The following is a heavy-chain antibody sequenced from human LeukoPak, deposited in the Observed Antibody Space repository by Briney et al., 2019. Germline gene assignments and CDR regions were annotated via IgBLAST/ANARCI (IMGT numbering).Heavy chain of an antibody. CDR3: ARGGAAAGAVTLVDY. V-gene: IGHV1-2*02. CDR2: INPNSGGT. J-gene: IGHJ4*02. CDR1: GYTFTGYY. Sequence: ASVKVSCKASGYTFTGYYMHWVRQAPGPGLEWTGWINPNSGGTNYAQKFQGRVTMTRDTSISTAYMELSRLRSDDTAVYYCARGGAAAGAVTLVDYWGQGTLVTVSS. D-gene: IGHD6-13*01.